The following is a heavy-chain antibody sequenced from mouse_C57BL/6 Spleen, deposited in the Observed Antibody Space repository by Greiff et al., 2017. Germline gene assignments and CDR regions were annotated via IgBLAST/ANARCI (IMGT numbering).Heavy chain of an antibody. Sequence: QVQLKQPGAELVKPGASVKLSCKASGYTFTSYWMQWVKQRPGQGLEWIGEIDPSDSYTNYNQKFKGKATLTVDTSSSTAYMQLSSLTSEDSAVYYCARSVTKSAMDYWGQGTSVTVSS. CDR2: IDPSDSYT. D-gene: IGHD2-12*01. CDR3: ARSVTKSAMDY. V-gene: IGHV1-50*01. J-gene: IGHJ4*01. CDR1: GYTFTSYW.